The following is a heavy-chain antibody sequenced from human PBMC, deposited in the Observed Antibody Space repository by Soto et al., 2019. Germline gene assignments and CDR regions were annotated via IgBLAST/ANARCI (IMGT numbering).Heavy chain of an antibody. Sequence: SETLSLTCTVSGGSISNYFWSWIRQPAGKGMEWIGRVYITGTTNYNPSLKSRVTMSVDASQNQVSLRLSSVTAADTAVYYCARDGDYNSGWYSFDYWGQETLVPSPQ. J-gene: IGHJ4*02. CDR3: ARDGDYNSGWYSFDY. CDR2: VYITGTT. D-gene: IGHD6-19*01. CDR1: GGSISNYF. V-gene: IGHV4-4*07.